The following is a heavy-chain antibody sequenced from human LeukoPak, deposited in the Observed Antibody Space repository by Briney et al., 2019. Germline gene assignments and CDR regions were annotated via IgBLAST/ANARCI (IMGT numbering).Heavy chain of an antibody. D-gene: IGHD2-2*01. CDR1: GYTFTSYY. Sequence: GASVKVSCKASGYTFTSYYMHWVRQAPGQGLEWMGIINPSGGSTSYAQKFQGRVTMTRDMSTSTVYMELSSLRSEDTAVYYCARDVGEYWSSTNCCASHYWRQGTLVTVSS. J-gene: IGHJ4*02. CDR3: ARDVGEYWSSTNCCASHY. V-gene: IGHV1-46*01. CDR2: INPSGGST.